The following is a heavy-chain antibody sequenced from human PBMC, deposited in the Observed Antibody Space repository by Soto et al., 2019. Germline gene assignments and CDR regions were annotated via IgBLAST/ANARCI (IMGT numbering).Heavy chain of an antibody. CDR3: ARPTYNSGSPFDY. D-gene: IGHD1-20*01. V-gene: IGHV4-39*07. CDR2: IYNSEST. Sequence: SETLSLTCTVSGGSISSSSYYWGWIRQPPGKGLEWIGSIYNSESTYYNPSLKSRLTISVDTSKNQFSLRLSSVTAADTAVYYCARPTYNSGSPFDYWGQGTLVTVSS. CDR1: GGSISSSSYY. J-gene: IGHJ4*02.